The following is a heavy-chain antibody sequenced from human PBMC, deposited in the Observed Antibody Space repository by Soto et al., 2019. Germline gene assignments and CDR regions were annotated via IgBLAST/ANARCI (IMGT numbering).Heavy chain of an antibody. CDR1: GGSISSYY. J-gene: IGHJ4*02. V-gene: IGHV4-4*07. CDR3: VSSRGYCSSTSCDPPDY. D-gene: IGHD2-2*01. CDR2: IYTSGST. Sequence: QVQLQESGPGLVKPSETLSLTCTVSGGSISSYYWSWIRQPAGKGLEWIGRIYTSGSTNYNPSLKSRVTMSVDTSKNQFSLKLSSVTAADTAVYYCVSSRGYCSSTSCDPPDYWGQGTLVTVSS.